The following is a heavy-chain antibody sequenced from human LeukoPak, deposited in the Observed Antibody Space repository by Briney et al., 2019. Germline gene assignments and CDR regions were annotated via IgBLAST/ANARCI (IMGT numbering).Heavy chain of an antibody. Sequence: GESLKISCKGSGYSFTSYWIGWVRQMPGKGLEWMGIIYPGDSDTRYSPSFQGQVTISADKSISTAYLQWSSLKASDTAMYYCAGLYSSNSVVGYFQHWGQGTLVTVSS. J-gene: IGHJ1*01. CDR1: GYSFTSYW. CDR3: AGLYSSNSVVGYFQH. V-gene: IGHV5-51*01. CDR2: IYPGDSDT. D-gene: IGHD6-13*01.